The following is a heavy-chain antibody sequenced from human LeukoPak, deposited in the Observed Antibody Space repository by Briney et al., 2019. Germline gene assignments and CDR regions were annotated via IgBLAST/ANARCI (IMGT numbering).Heavy chain of an antibody. D-gene: IGHD3-22*01. CDR2: IYTSGST. CDR1: GGSISSYY. Sequence: PSETLSLTCTVSGGSISSYYWSWIRQPPGKGLEWIGRIYTSGSTNYNPSLKSRVTMSVDTSKNQFSLKLSSVTAADTAVYYCARDSLNLDYYDSSGYYLDYWGQGTLVTVSS. V-gene: IGHV4-4*07. J-gene: IGHJ4*02. CDR3: ARDSLNLDYYDSSGYYLDY.